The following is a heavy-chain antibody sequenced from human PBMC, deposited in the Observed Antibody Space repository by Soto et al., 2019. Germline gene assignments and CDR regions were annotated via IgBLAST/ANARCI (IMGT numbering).Heavy chain of an antibody. CDR3: ARDCIAVAGTTYYYYGMDV. V-gene: IGHV1-69*01. Sequence: VKVSCKASGGTFSSYAISWVRQAPGQGLEWMGGIIPIFGTANYAQKFQGRVTITADESTSTAYMELSSLRSEDTAVYYCARDCIAVAGTTYYYYGMDVWGQGTTVTVSS. CDR2: IIPIFGTA. J-gene: IGHJ6*02. D-gene: IGHD6-19*01. CDR1: GGTFSSYA.